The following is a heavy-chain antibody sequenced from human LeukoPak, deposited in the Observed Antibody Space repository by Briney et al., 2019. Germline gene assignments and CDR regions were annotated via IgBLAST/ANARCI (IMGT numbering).Heavy chain of an antibody. V-gene: IGHV1-69*01. Sequence: SVKVSCKASGGTFSSYAISWVRQAPGQGLEWMGGIIPIFGTANYAQKFQGRVMITADESTSTAYMELSSLRSEDTAVYYCARDSWFGENNWFDPWGQGTLVTVSS. J-gene: IGHJ5*02. CDR3: ARDSWFGENNWFDP. CDR2: IIPIFGTA. D-gene: IGHD3-10*01. CDR1: GGTFSSYA.